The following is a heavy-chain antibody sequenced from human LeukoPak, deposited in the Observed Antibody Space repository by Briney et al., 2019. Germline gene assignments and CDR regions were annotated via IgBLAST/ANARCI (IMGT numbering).Heavy chain of an antibody. J-gene: IGHJ4*02. CDR3: AGGKEYYFDY. CDR1: GFTFSNYW. V-gene: IGHV3-7*03. D-gene: IGHD2/OR15-2a*01. Sequence: PGGSLRLSCAASGFTFSNYWMSWVRQAPGKGLEWVANIKQDGSEKYYVDSVKGRFTISRDNAKNSLYLQMNSLRAEDTALYYCAGGKEYYFDYWGQGTLVTVSS. CDR2: IKQDGSEK.